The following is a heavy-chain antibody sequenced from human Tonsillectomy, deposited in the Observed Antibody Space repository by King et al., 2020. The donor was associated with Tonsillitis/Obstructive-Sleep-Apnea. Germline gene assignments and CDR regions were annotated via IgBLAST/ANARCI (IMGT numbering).Heavy chain of an antibody. D-gene: IGHD2-2*02. V-gene: IGHV3-30*04. J-gene: IGHJ6*02. CDR1: GFTFSSYG. CDR2: ISYDGSDK. CDR3: AREIPMGV. Sequence: VQLVESGGGVVQPGRSLRLSCAASGFTFSSYGLHWVRQAPGKGLEWVAVISYDGSDKYYADSVKGRFTISRDNSKNTLYLQMNSLRAEDTAVYYCAREIPMGVWGQGTTVTVSS.